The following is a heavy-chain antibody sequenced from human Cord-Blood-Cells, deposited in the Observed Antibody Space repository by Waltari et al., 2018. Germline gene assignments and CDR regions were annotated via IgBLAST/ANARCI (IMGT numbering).Heavy chain of an antibody. CDR1: GYTFTSYY. J-gene: IGHJ3*02. CDR3: ARVGDYDSSGYYAFDI. Sequence: QVQLVQSGAEVKKPGASVKVSCQASGYTFTSYYMHWVRQSPGQGLEWMGIINPSGGSTSYAQKFQGRVTMTRDTSTSTVYMELSSLRSEDTAVYYCARVGDYDSSGYYAFDIWGQGTMVTVSS. CDR2: INPSGGST. V-gene: IGHV1-46*01. D-gene: IGHD3-22*01.